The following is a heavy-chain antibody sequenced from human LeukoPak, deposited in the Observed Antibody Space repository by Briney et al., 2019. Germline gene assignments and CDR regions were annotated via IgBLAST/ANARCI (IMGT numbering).Heavy chain of an antibody. D-gene: IGHD6-13*01. CDR1: GFTFSNCW. J-gene: IGHJ4*02. CDR3: APPPIAATGN. CDR2: IRQDGGAK. V-gene: IGHV3-7*01. Sequence: GGSLRLSCAGSGFTFSNCWMSWVRQAPGEGLEWVANIRQDGGAKNYVDSVKGRFTISRDNAKKSLYLQMNSLRAEDTAVYYCAPPPIAATGNWGQGTLVTVSS.